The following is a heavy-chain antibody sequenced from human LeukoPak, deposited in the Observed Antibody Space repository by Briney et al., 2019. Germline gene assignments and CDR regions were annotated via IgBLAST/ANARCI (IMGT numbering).Heavy chain of an antibody. CDR1: GYTFTSYD. CDR3: ARGQMGNGSYYFDY. D-gene: IGHD1-26*01. CDR2: MNPNSGNT. J-gene: IGHJ4*02. V-gene: IGHV1-8*01. Sequence: ASVKVSCKASGYTFTSYDINWVRQATGQGLEWMGWMNPNSGNTGYAQKFQGRVTMTRNTSISTAYMEPSSLRSEDTAVYYCARGQMGNGSYYFDYWGQGTLVTVSS.